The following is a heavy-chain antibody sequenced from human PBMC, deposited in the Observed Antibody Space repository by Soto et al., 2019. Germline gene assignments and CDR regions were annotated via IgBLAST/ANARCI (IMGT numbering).Heavy chain of an antibody. CDR3: ARGGGSPYHDHEFDY. V-gene: IGHV4-61*08. Sequence: SETLSLTCTVSGGSISSGGYYWSWIRQHPGKGLEWIGCIYYRGTTNYNASFNSRVTISVDTSKNQFSLKLTSVTTADTAVYYCARGGGSPYHDHEFDYWGQGILVTVSS. CDR1: GGSISSGGYY. D-gene: IGHD2-2*01. J-gene: IGHJ4*02. CDR2: IYYRGTT.